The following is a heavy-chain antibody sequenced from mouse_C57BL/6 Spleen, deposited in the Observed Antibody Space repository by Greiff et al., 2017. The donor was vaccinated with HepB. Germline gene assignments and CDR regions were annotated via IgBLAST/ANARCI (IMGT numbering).Heavy chain of an antibody. D-gene: IGHD1-1*01. J-gene: IGHJ2*01. CDR1: GFTFTDYY. V-gene: IGHV14-2*01. CDR2: IDPEDGDT. Sequence: EVQLVESGAELVKPGASVKLSCTASGFTFTDYYMHWVKQRPEQGLEWIGRIDPEDGDTKYAPKFQGKATLTADTSSNTAYLQLSSLTSEDTAVYYCASGYGSSFYFDGWGQGTTLTVSS. CDR3: ASGYGSSFYFDG.